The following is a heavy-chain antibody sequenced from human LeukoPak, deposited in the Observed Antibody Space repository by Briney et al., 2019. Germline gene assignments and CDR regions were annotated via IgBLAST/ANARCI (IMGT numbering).Heavy chain of an antibody. Sequence: GGSLRLSCAASGFTVSSNYMSWVRQAPGKGLEWVSVIYSGGSTYYADSVKGRFTISRDNSKNTLYLQMNSLRAEDTAVYYCARDMVSPDYYYGMDVWGQGTTVTVSS. J-gene: IGHJ6*02. D-gene: IGHD3-10*01. CDR3: ARDMVSPDYYYGMDV. CDR1: GFTVSSNY. V-gene: IGHV3-53*01. CDR2: IYSGGST.